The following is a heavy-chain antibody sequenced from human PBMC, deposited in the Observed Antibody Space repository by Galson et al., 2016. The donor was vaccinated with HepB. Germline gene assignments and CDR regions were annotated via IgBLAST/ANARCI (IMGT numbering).Heavy chain of an antibody. Sequence: SLRLSGAASGFTFNKYPLFWVRRAPGKGLEWGSVVSGSGDNTCYADSVKGRLTISRDNSNNTLFLQMNSLRVEDTAVYYCAKGRSAIAAAGLNYWGQGTLVTVSS. D-gene: IGHD6-13*01. CDR1: GFTFNKYP. V-gene: IGHV3-23*01. CDR3: AKGRSAIAAAGLNY. CDR2: VSGSGDNT. J-gene: IGHJ4*02.